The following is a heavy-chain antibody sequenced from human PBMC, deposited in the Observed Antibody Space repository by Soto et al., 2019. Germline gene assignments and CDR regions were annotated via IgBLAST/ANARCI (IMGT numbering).Heavy chain of an antibody. J-gene: IGHJ4*02. CDR2: ISGSGGST. CDR1: GFTVSSDA. D-gene: IGHD6-19*01. V-gene: IGHV3-23*01. Sequence: GGSLRRSCAASGFTVSSDAMSCVRQAPGKGLEWVSTISGSGGSTYYADSLKGRFTISRDNSKNTLFLQMSSQRAEDTAVYYCAKEAVSGWYYFDYWGPGTLVTVSS. CDR3: AKEAVSGWYYFDY.